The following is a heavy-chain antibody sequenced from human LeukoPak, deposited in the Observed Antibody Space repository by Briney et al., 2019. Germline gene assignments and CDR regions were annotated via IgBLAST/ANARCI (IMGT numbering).Heavy chain of an antibody. J-gene: IGHJ4*02. CDR2: GYPGDSVSDT. D-gene: IGHD3-10*01. CDR1: GYSFTAYW. CDR3: ARRDYYGSGSYWGASDY. Sequence: GESLNISCQGSGYSFTAYWIAWVRQMPGKGLEWMGAGYPGDSVSDTNYSPSFQCQVTISADKSISTAYLQWNSLKASDTAIYYCARRDYYGSGSYWGASDYWGQGTLVTVSS. V-gene: IGHV5-51*01.